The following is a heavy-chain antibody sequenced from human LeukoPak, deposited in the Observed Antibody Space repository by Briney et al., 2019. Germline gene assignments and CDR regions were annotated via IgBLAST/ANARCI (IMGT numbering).Heavy chain of an antibody. Sequence: GGSLRLSCAASGFTFSSYAMTWVRQAPGKGLQWVSAISGGGVSTYYADSVKGRFTISRDNAKNSLYLQMNGLRAEDTAVYYCARGATDVTRWFDPWGQGTRVTVSS. CDR2: ISGGGVST. D-gene: IGHD1-1*01. CDR3: ARGATDVTRWFDP. CDR1: GFTFSSYA. V-gene: IGHV3-23*01. J-gene: IGHJ5*02.